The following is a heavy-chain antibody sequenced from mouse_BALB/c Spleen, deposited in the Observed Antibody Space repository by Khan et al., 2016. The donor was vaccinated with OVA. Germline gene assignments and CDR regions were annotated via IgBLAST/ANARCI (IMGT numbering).Heavy chain of an antibody. CDR2: IWGDGST. CDR3: AGFEASYYAVDY. J-gene: IGHJ4*01. V-gene: IGHV2-3*01. D-gene: IGHD6-1*01. CDR1: GFSLTSYG. Sequence: QVQLQQPGPGLVAPSQSLSITCTVSGFSLTSYGVSWVRQPPGKGLEWLGVIWGDGSTNYHSVLKSRLSISKDNSKSQVFLKLNSLQTDDTATYYCAGFEASYYAVDYWGQGTSVTVSS.